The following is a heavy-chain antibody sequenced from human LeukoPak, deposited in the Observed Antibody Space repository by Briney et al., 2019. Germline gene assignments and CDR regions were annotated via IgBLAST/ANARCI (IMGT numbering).Heavy chain of an antibody. CDR2: IYHSGST. Sequence: PSETLSLTCAVSGYSISSGYYWGWIRQPPGKGLEWTGSIYHSGSTYYNPSLKSRVTISVDTSKHQFSLKLSSVTAADTAVYYCARLDRAARPDYWGQGTLVTVSS. V-gene: IGHV4-38-2*01. CDR3: ARLDRAARPDY. J-gene: IGHJ4*02. D-gene: IGHD6-6*01. CDR1: GYSISSGYY.